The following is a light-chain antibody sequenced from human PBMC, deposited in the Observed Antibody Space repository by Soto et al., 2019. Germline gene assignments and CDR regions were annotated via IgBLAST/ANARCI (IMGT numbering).Light chain of an antibody. CDR3: QQYNSYSWT. J-gene: IGKJ1*01. V-gene: IGKV1-5*03. CDR2: KAS. Sequence: DTQMTQSPSTLSASVGDRVTITCRASQSISSWLAWYQQKPGKAPKLLIYKASSLESGVPSRFSGSGSGTEFTLTISSLQPDDFAPYYCQQYNSYSWTFGQGTKVDIK. CDR1: QSISSW.